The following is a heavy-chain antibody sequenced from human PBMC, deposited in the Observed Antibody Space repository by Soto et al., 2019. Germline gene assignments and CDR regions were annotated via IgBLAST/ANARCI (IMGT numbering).Heavy chain of an antibody. Sequence: SETLSLTCTVSGGSISSYYLSWIRQPPGKGLEWIGYIYYSGSTNYNPSLKSRVTISVDTSKNHFSLKLNSVTAADTAVYYCARAYTYGFTLDYWGQGTLVTVSS. CDR3: ARAYTYGFTLDY. V-gene: IGHV4-59*12. CDR2: IYYSGST. J-gene: IGHJ4*02. D-gene: IGHD5-18*01. CDR1: GGSISSYY.